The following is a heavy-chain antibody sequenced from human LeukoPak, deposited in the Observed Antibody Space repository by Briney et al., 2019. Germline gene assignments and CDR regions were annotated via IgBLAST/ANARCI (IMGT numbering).Heavy chain of an antibody. J-gene: IGHJ5*02. CDR1: GYTFTGYY. CDR2: INPNSGGT. V-gene: IGHV1-2*02. D-gene: IGHD3-9*01. Sequence: GASVKVSCKASGYTFTGYYIHWVRQAPGQGLEWMGWINPNSGGTNYAQKFQGRVTITRDTSISTAYMELSRLRSDDTAVYYCARGRITISTPWGQGTLVTVSS. CDR3: ARGRITISTP.